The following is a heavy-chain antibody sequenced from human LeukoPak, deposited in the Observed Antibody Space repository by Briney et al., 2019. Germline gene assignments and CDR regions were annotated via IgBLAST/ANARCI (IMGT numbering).Heavy chain of an antibody. Sequence: SETLSLTCTVSGGSISSYYWSWIRQPPGKGLEWIGYIYYSGSTNYNPSLKGRVTISVDTSKNQFSLKLSSVTAADTAVYYCARYSSNDAFDIWGQGTMVTVSS. CDR2: IYYSGST. CDR1: GGSISSYY. V-gene: IGHV4-59*01. CDR3: ARYSSNDAFDI. D-gene: IGHD6-13*01. J-gene: IGHJ3*02.